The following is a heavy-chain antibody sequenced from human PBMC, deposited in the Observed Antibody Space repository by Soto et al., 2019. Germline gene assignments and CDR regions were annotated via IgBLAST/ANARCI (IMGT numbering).Heavy chain of an antibody. Sequence: QVQLQESGPGLVKPSQTLSLTCTVSGDSVSSGDYYWSWIRQPPGKGLEWIGYIYYSRSTYYNPSLKSRVTMSVDTFKNQFSLKLSSVTAADTAVYYCARTLGGYFDYWGQGTLVTVSS. CDR3: ARTLGGYFDY. CDR1: GDSVSSGDYY. D-gene: IGHD2-15*01. V-gene: IGHV4-30-4*01. CDR2: IYYSRST. J-gene: IGHJ4*02.